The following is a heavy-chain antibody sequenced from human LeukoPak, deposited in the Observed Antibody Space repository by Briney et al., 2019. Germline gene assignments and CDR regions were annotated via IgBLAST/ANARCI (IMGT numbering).Heavy chain of an antibody. J-gene: IGHJ4*02. CDR1: GYTFTTYA. D-gene: IGHD5-18*01. V-gene: IGHV7-4-1*02. Sequence: PSVKVSCKASGYTFTTYAMNWVRQAPGQGFEWMGWINTNTGNPAYAQGFTGRFVFSLDTSVSTAYLQISSLKADDTAVYYCAREVAIGRAAMEGLLHWGQGTLVTVSS. CDR2: INTNTGNP. CDR3: AREVAIGRAAMEGLLH.